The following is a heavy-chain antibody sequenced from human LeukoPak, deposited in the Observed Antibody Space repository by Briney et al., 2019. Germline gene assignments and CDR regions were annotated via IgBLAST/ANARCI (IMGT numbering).Heavy chain of an antibody. CDR2: INPDGSTT. CDR3: ARVSIGWYHFDY. V-gene: IGHV3-74*01. CDR1: GFTFITYW. J-gene: IGHJ4*02. D-gene: IGHD6-19*01. Sequence: GGSLRLSCAASGFTFITYWTHWVRQAPGKGLVWVSRINPDGSTTSYADSVKGRFTVSRDNAKNTLYLQMNSLRAEDTAVYYCARVSIGWYHFDYWGQGTLVTVSS.